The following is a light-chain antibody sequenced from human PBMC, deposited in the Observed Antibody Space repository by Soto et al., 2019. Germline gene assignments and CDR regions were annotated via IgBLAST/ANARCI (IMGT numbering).Light chain of an antibody. Sequence: EIKLTQSPATLSLSVGERATLSCRASQIVSRDLAWYQQKPGKAPRLLIYAASSRHSGIPARFSGSGSGTDFTLTISSLEPEDFAVYYCQQYGSYPWTFGQGTKVDIK. V-gene: IGKV3-20*01. CDR2: AAS. CDR1: QIVSRD. CDR3: QQYGSYPWT. J-gene: IGKJ1*01.